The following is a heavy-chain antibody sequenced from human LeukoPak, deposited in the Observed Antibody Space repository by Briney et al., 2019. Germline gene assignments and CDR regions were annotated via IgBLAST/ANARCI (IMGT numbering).Heavy chain of an antibody. Sequence: RTGGSLRLSCAASGFTFSSYAMSWVRQAPGKGLEWVSFISPSGDRTSNADSVEGRFTISRDNTRNTLYLQMNSLRDEDTGVYYCAIMHGYYDGSGFWVQWGQGTLVTVSS. J-gene: IGHJ4*02. CDR1: GFTFSSYA. CDR2: ISPSGDRT. D-gene: IGHD3-22*01. V-gene: IGHV3-23*01. CDR3: AIMHGYYDGSGFWVQ.